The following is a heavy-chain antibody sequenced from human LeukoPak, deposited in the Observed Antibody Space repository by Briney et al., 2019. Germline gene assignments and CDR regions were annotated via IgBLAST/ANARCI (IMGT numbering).Heavy chain of an antibody. CDR3: ARGRVTTLDY. CDR1: GGSISSYY. CDR2: IYCSGST. D-gene: IGHD4-17*01. V-gene: IGHV4-59*01. J-gene: IGHJ4*02. Sequence: SDTLSLTCTVSGGSISSYYWSWIRQPPGKGLEWIGYIYCSGSTNYNPSLKSRVTISVDTSKNQFSLKLSSVAAADTAVYYCARGRVTTLDYWGQGTLVTVSS.